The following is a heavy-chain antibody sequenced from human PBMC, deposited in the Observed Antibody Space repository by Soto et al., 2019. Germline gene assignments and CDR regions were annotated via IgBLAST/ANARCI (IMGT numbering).Heavy chain of an antibody. J-gene: IGHJ4*02. D-gene: IGHD3-22*01. Sequence: GWSLRLSCASSVFTFSNYEMNWVRQAPGKGLEWVSYISYSGSTIYYADSVKGRFTISRDNSKNSLYLQMNSLRAEDTAVYYCARGLRNYYDRSGLHYWGQGTLVTVSS. CDR1: VFTFSNYE. V-gene: IGHV3-48*03. CDR3: ARGLRNYYDRSGLHY. CDR2: ISYSGSTI.